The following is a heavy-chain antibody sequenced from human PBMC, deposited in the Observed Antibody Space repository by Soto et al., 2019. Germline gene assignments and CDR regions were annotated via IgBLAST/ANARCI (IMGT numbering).Heavy chain of an antibody. J-gene: IGHJ5*02. CDR1: GYTLTELS. D-gene: IGHD2-2*01. CDR3: ARVRGNQLLGWFDP. Sequence: GASVKVSCKVSGYTLTELSMHWVRQAPGKGLEWMGGFDPEDGETIYAQKFQGRVTMTTDTSTNTAYMELRSLRSDDTAVYYCARVRGNQLLGWFDPWGQGTLVTVSS. V-gene: IGHV1-24*01. CDR2: FDPEDGET.